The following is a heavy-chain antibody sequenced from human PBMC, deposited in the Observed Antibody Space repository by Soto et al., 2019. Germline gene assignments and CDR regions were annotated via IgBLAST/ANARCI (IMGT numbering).Heavy chain of an antibody. J-gene: IGHJ4*02. CDR2: ISGSGGST. CDR3: AKDGTRGLQLLQCFDY. Sequence: PGGSLRLSCAASGFTFSSYAMSWVRQAPGKGLEWVSAISGSGGSTYYADSVKGRFTISRDNSKNTLYLQMNSLRAEDTAVYYCAKDGTRGLQLLQCFDYWGQGTLVTVSS. D-gene: IGHD2-2*01. V-gene: IGHV3-23*01. CDR1: GFTFSSYA.